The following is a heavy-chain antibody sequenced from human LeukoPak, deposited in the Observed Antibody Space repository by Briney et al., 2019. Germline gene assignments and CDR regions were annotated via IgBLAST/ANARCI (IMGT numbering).Heavy chain of an antibody. Sequence: GASVKVSCKVSGYTLKELSIHWVRQAPGKGLEWMGGFDPEDAEIVYAQKVQGRVAMTEDTFTGTAYLELSSLRSEDTAMHYCAAGDANPGGRNYYLNDVFDLWGQGTMVTVSS. D-gene: IGHD3-22*01. CDR3: AAGDANPGGRNYYLNDVFDL. J-gene: IGHJ3*01. V-gene: IGHV1-24*01. CDR2: FDPEDAEI. CDR1: GYTLKELS.